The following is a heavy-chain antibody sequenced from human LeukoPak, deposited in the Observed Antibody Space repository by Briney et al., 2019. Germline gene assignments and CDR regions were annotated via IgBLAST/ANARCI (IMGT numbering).Heavy chain of an antibody. D-gene: IGHD3-22*01. V-gene: IGHV3-23*01. J-gene: IGHJ5*02. CDR3: AKGSDSSGYPNWFDP. CDR1: GFTFSSYA. Sequence: GGSLRLFCAASGFTFSSYAMSWVRQAPGKGLEWVSAISGSGGSTYYADSVKGRFTISRDNSKNTLYLQMNSLRAEDTAVYYCAKGSDSSGYPNWFDPWGQGTLVTVSS. CDR2: ISGSGGST.